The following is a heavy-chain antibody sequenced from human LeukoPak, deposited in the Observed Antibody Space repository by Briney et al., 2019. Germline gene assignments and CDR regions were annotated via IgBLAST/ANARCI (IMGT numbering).Heavy chain of an antibody. J-gene: IGHJ5*02. Sequence: GGSLRLSCAASGFTFSSYSMNWVRQAPGKGLEWVSSISSSSSYIYYADSVKGRLTISRDNAKNSLYLQMNSLRAEDTAVYYCAIVAVVQAAKYNWNYDVSANWFDPWGQGTLVTVSS. CDR3: AIVAVVQAAKYNWNYDVSANWFDP. V-gene: IGHV3-21*01. D-gene: IGHD1-7*01. CDR2: ISSSSSYI. CDR1: GFTFSSYS.